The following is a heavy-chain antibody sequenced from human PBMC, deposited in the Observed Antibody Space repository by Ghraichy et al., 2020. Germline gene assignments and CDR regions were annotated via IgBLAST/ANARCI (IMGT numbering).Heavy chain of an antibody. V-gene: IGHV4-4*09. J-gene: IGHJ6*02. CDR3: ARQGSTYYYYGMDV. D-gene: IGHD3-10*01. Sequence: SETLSLTCTVSGGSISSYYWSWIRQPPGKGLEWIGYIYTSGSTNYNPSLKSRVTISVDTSKNQFSLKLSSVTAADTAVYYCARQGSTYYYYGMDVWGQGTTVTVSS. CDR2: IYTSGST. CDR1: GGSISSYY.